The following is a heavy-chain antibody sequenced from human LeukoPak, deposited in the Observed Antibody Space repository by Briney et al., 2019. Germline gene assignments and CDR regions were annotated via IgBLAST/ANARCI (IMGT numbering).Heavy chain of an antibody. J-gene: IGHJ3*02. D-gene: IGHD2-8*01. Sequence: PGGSLRLSCAAPGRTFTEYYMHWIRQAPGKGLEWVSFIGGTAGNTYYADSVKGRFTISRDNAKNSLYLQINSLRAEDTAVYYCAREWSAFDIWGQGTMVSVSS. CDR1: GRTFTEYY. V-gene: IGHV3-11*04. CDR3: AREWSAFDI. CDR2: IGGTAGNT.